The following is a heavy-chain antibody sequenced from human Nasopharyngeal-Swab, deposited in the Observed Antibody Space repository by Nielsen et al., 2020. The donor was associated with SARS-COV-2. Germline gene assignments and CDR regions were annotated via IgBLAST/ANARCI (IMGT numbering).Heavy chain of an antibody. CDR3: TTDFPSQYFYYYMDV. V-gene: IGHV3-15*07. Sequence: GESLKISCAASGFTFSNAWMNWVRQAPGKGLEWVGRIKSKTDGGTTDYAAPVKGRFTVSRDDSKNTLYLQMNSLKTEDTAVYYCTTDFPSQYFYYYMDVWGKGTTVTASS. J-gene: IGHJ6*03. CDR2: IKSKTDGGTT. CDR1: GFTFSNAW.